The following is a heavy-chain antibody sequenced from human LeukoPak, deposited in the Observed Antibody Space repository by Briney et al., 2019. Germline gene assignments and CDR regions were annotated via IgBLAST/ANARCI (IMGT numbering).Heavy chain of an antibody. V-gene: IGHV3-23*01. J-gene: IGHJ5*02. CDR2: ISGSGGST. Sequence: GGSLRLSCAASGFTFSSYAMSWVRQAPGKGLEWVSAISGSGGSTYYADSVKGRFTISRDNSKNTLYLQMNSLRAEDTGVYYCAKEDAAAGFWGGRNWFDPWGQGTLVTVSS. CDR3: AKEDAAAGFWGGRNWFDP. CDR1: GFTFSSYA. D-gene: IGHD6-13*01.